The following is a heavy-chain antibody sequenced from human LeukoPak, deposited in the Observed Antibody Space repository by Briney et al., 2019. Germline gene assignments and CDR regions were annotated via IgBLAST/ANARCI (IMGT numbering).Heavy chain of an antibody. CDR1: GYTFTKYG. V-gene: IGHV1-18*01. Sequence: GASVKVSCKTSGYTFTKYGISWVRQAPGQGPEWMGWIRFYDGNTNYAQKLQDRLTLTTDTSTDTAHMELRSLRSDDTAVYYCVRARGDRSGYYRYWGQGTLVTVSS. D-gene: IGHD3-22*01. CDR2: IRFYDGNT. J-gene: IGHJ4*02. CDR3: VRARGDRSGYYRY.